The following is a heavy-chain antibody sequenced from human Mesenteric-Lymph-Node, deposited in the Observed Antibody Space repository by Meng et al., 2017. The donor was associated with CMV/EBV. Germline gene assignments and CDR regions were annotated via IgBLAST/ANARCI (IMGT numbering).Heavy chain of an antibody. Sequence: GESLKISCAASGFTFSSYWMSWVRQAPGKGLEWVANIKQDGSEKYYVDSVKGRFTISRDNAKNSLYLQMNSLRAEDTAVYYCAGAYYYDSSGHDYWGQGTLVTVSS. CDR3: AGAYYYDSSGHDY. CDR1: GFTFSSYW. V-gene: IGHV3-7*04. J-gene: IGHJ4*02. CDR2: IKQDGSEK. D-gene: IGHD3-22*01.